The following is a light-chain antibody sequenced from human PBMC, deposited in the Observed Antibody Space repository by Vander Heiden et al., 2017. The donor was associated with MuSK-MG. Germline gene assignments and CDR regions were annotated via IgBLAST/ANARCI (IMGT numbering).Light chain of an antibody. J-gene: IGKJ4*01. CDR1: HGVATN. CDR3: QQYNNWPLT. V-gene: IGKV3-15*01. CDR2: AAS. Sequence: EIVITPSPGPLSVSPGERGTLSCRARHGVATNLAWYQQKPGQAPRLVIYAASSRATGIPARFSGSGSGTQFTLTISSLQSEDFAVYYCQQYNNWPLTFGGGTKVEIK.